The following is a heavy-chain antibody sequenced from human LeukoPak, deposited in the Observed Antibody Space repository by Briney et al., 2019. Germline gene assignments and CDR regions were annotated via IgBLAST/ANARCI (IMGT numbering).Heavy chain of an antibody. V-gene: IGHV1-46*03. CDR1: GYTFTSYY. J-gene: IGHJ5*02. CDR3: ARGVIVPAAMKYNWFDP. Sequence: ASVKVSCKASGYTFTSYYMHWVRQVPGQGLEWMGVINPSGGSTSYAQKFQGRVTMTRDTSTSTVYMELSSLRSEDTAVYYCARGVIVPAAMKYNWFDPWGQGTLVTVSS. CDR2: INPSGGST. D-gene: IGHD2-2*01.